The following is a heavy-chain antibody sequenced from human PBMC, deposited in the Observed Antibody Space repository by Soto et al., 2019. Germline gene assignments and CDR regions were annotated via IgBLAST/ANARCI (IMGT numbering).Heavy chain of an antibody. CDR2: ISYDGSNK. Sequence: PGGCLGLSCAACGFTFSSYGMHWVRQAPGKGLEWVAVISYDGSNKYYADSVKGRFTISRDNSKNTLYLQMNSLRSDDTAVYYCARVLGGDTMIVGFDYWGQGTPVTVSS. V-gene: IGHV3-30*03. CDR3: ARVLGGDTMIVGFDY. J-gene: IGHJ4*02. CDR1: GFTFSSYG. D-gene: IGHD3-22*01.